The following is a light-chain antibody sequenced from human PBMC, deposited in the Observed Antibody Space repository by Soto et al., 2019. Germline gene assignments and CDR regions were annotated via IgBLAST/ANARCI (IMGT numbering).Light chain of an antibody. J-gene: IGKJ2*02. V-gene: IGKV1-5*03. CDR2: KAS. CDR1: QSISSW. CDR3: QQYNSYPWT. Sequence: DIQMTQSPSTLSASVGDRVTITCRASQSISSWLAWYQQKPGKAPKLLIYKASSLESGVPSRFSGSGSGKEFTLTISSLQPDDFATYDCQQYNSYPWTFGQGTKLEIK.